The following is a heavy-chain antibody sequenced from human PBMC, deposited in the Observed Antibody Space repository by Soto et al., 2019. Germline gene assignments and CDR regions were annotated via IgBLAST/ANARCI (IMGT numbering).Heavy chain of an antibody. CDR3: ASDERETCLRSGGYYFDY. CDR2: TSANNDDT. Sequence: AAVKVSCTAAGYTFSLYGISWVRQAPGHRLEWMAWTSANNDDTNYVDKPQGRLTLTTDMSTGTASMELTRLRYDDTAAYYSASDERETCLRSGGYYFDYWGQGTPDTVSS. D-gene: IGHD3-10*01. V-gene: IGHV1-18*04. CDR1: GYTFSLYG. J-gene: IGHJ4*02.